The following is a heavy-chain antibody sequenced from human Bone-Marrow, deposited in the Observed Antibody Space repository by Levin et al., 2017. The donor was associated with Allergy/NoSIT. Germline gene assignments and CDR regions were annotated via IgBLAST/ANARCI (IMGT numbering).Heavy chain of an antibody. J-gene: IGHJ4*02. V-gene: IGHV3-48*02. CDR1: GFTFSSYS. D-gene: IGHD2-15*01. CDR2: ISSSSSTI. CDR3: AREGRYCSGGSCYSPFDY. Sequence: GGSLRLSCAASGFTFSSYSMNWVRQAPGKGLEWVSYISSSSSTIYYADSVKGRFTISRDNAKNSLYLQMNSLRDEDTAVYYCAREGRYCSGGSCYSPFDYWGQGTLVTVSS.